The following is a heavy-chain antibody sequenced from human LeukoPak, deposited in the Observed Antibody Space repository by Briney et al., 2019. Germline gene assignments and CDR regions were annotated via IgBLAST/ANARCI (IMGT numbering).Heavy chain of an antibody. V-gene: IGHV4-59*08. Sequence: PSETLSLTCTVSGGSISSYYWSWIRQPPGKGLEWIGYIYYSGSTNYNPSLKSRVTISADTSKNQFSLKLSSVTAADTAVYYCARLLYLWPPQLWFDPWGQGTLVTVSS. CDR1: GGSISSYY. J-gene: IGHJ5*02. D-gene: IGHD1-1*01. CDR3: ARLLYLWPPQLWFDP. CDR2: IYYSGST.